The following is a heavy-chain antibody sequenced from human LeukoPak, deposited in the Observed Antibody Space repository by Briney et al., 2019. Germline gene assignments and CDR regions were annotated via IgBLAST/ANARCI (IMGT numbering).Heavy chain of an antibody. V-gene: IGHV4-61*01. CDR2: IYYSGST. CDR3: ARDFKGYYYMDV. CDR1: GGSISSSSYY. Sequence: PSETLSLTCTVSGGSISSSSYYWNWIRQPPGKGLEWIGYIYYSGSTNYNPSLKSRVTISVDTSKNQFSLKLSSVTAADTAVYYCARDFKGYYYMDVWGKGTTVTVSS. J-gene: IGHJ6*03.